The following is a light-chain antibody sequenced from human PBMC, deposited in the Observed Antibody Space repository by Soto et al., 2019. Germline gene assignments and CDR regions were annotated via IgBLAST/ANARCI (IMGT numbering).Light chain of an antibody. CDR2: VNSDGSH. CDR3: QIWGSGFRV. Sequence: QLVLTQSPSASASLGASVRLTCTLNSEHGTYAIAWHQHQPEKGPRYLMKVNSDGSHTKGDGIPDRFSGSSSGVERYLTISSLQSDDEAEYYCQIWGSGFRVFGGGTKLTVL. J-gene: IGLJ2*01. V-gene: IGLV4-69*01. CDR1: SEHGTYA.